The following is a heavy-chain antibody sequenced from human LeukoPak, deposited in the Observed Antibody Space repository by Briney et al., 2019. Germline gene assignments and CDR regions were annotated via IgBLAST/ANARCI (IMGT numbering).Heavy chain of an antibody. CDR1: GGSFSGYY. D-gene: IGHD5-12*01. V-gene: IGHV4-34*01. CDR3: ARGWLGYYYMDV. Sequence: SETLSLTCAVYGGSFSGYYWSWIRQPPGKGLEWIGEINHSGSTNYNPSLKSRVTISVDTSKNQFSLKLSSVTAADTAVYYCARGWLGYYYMDVWGKGTTVTVSS. J-gene: IGHJ6*03. CDR2: INHSGST.